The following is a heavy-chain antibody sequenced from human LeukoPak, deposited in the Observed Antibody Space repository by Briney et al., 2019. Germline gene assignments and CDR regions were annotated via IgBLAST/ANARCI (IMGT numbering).Heavy chain of an antibody. D-gene: IGHD4-17*01. V-gene: IGHV4-59*12. J-gene: IGHJ2*01. CDR2: IYYSGST. CDR3: ARAALRRHWYFDL. CDR1: GGSISSYY. Sequence: SETLSLTCTVSGGSISSYYWSWIRQPPGKGLEWIGYIYYSGSTNYNPSLKSRVTISVDTSKNQFSLKLSSVTAADTAVYYCARAALRRHWYFDLWGRGTLVTVSS.